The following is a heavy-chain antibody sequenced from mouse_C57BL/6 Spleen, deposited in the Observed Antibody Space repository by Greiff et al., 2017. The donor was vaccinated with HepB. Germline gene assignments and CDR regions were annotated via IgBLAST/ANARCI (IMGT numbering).Heavy chain of an antibody. CDR3: ARERDKSLLDY. CDR1: GYTFTSYW. CDR2: IDPSDSYT. J-gene: IGHJ2*01. V-gene: IGHV1-69*01. Sequence: VQLQQPGAELVMPGASVKLSCKASGYTFTSYWMHWVKQRPGQGLEWIGEIDPSDSYTNYNQKFKGKSTLTVDKSSSTAYMQLSSLTSEDSAVYYCARERDKSLLDYWGQGTTLAVSS.